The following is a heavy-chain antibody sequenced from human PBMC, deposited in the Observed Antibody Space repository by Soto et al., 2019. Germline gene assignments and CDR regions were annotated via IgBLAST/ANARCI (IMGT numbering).Heavy chain of an antibody. CDR2: IWYDGSIK. D-gene: IGHD1-26*01. J-gene: IGHJ3*02. CDR1: GFTFGIYG. CDR3: ARATSGSFDALDM. Sequence: QVQLVESGGGVVQPGRSLRLSCAASGFTFGIYGMHWVRQAPGKGLEWVAVIWYDGSIKYHADSVKGRFTISRDNSKNTVLLQMNRLRDEYSAVYYCARATSGSFDALDMWGQGTMVTLSS. V-gene: IGHV3-33*01.